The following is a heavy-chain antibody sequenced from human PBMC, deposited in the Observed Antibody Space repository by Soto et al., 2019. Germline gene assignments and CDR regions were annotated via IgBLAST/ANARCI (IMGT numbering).Heavy chain of an antibody. CDR2: IYYSGST. CDR3: ARGAGLRLTNWFDP. V-gene: IGHV4-59*12. Sequence: SETLSLTCTVSGGSIGSYYGSWIRQPPGKGLEWIGYIYYSGSTNYNPSLKSRVTISVDTSKNQFSLKLSSVTAADTAVYYCARGAGLRLTNWFDPWGQGTLVTVSS. CDR1: GGSIGSYY. D-gene: IGHD3-3*01. J-gene: IGHJ5*02.